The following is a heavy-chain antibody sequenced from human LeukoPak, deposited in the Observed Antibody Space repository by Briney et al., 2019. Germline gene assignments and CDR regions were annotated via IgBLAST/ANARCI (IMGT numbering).Heavy chain of an antibody. Sequence: SETLSLTCTVSGGSVSSGSYYWSWIRQPPGKGLEWIGYIYYSGSTNYNPSLKSRVAISVDTSKNQFSLKLSSVTAADTAVYYCARIVVPAAIQIPSYYYYGMDVWGQGTTVTVSS. CDR2: IYYSGST. CDR1: GGSVSSGSYY. V-gene: IGHV4-61*01. D-gene: IGHD2-2*02. J-gene: IGHJ6*02. CDR3: ARIVVPAAIQIPSYYYYGMDV.